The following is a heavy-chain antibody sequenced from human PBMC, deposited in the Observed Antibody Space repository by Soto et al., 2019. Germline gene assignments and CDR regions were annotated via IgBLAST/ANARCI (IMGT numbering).Heavy chain of an antibody. D-gene: IGHD1-20*01. Sequence: VKVSCKSFGYSFSNYDINWVRQATGQGPEWMGWINIKSGNTGYAQKFQGRISMTRDTSTSTAYMELSGLRSEDTAVYYCARETSYKNFDYWGQGTLVTVSS. V-gene: IGHV1-8*01. CDR3: ARETSYKNFDY. CDR2: INIKSGNT. CDR1: GYSFSNYD. J-gene: IGHJ4*02.